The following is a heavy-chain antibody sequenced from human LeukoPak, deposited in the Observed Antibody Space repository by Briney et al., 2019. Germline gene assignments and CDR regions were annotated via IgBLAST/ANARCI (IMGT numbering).Heavy chain of an antibody. V-gene: IGHV3-7*05. Sequence: GGSLRLSCAASESTFSSYWMTWVRQAPGKGLEWVANINQDGGETYYVDSVKGRFTISRDNAKNSLYLQMNSLRAEDTAVYYCARGGYFSTYWGQGTLVTVSS. J-gene: IGHJ4*02. CDR2: INQDGGET. D-gene: IGHD3-3*02. CDR3: ARGGYFSTY. CDR1: ESTFSSYW.